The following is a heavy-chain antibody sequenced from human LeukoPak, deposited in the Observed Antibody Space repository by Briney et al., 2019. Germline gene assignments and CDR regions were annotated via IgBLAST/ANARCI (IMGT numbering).Heavy chain of an antibody. CDR2: MNPNSGNT. J-gene: IGHJ4*02. V-gene: IGHV1-8*01. D-gene: IGHD2-21*02. CDR1: GYTFTSYD. CDR3: ARPTYCGSNCYFNFDY. Sequence: ASVKVSCKASGYTFTSYDINWVRQATGQGLGWMGWMNPNSGNTGYAQKFQGRVTMTRNTSISTAYMELSSLRSEDTAVYYCARPTYCGSNCYFNFDYWGQGTLVTVSS.